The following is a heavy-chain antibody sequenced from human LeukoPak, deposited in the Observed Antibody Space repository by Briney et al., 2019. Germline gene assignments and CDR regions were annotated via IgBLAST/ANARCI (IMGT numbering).Heavy chain of an antibody. V-gene: IGHV4-4*07. J-gene: IGHJ5*02. D-gene: IGHD3-16*01. CDR2: IDTSGST. Sequence: SETLSLTSTVSGGSISSYYWAWIRQPAGKGPEWIGRIDTSGSTKYNPSLESRVSMSTDTSKNQLSLKLSSVTAADTAVYYCMAYSDSWFEHWGQGALVTVSS. CDR3: MAYSDSWFEH. CDR1: GGSISSYY.